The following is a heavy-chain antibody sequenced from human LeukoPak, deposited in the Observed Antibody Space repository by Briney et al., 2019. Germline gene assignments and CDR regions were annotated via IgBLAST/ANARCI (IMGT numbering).Heavy chain of an antibody. CDR2: IRYDGSNK. Sequence: GSLRLSCAASGFTFSSYGMHWVRQAPGKGLEWVAFIRYDGSNKYYADSVKGRFTISRDNSKNTLYLQMNSLRAEDTAVYYCAKGPYYYDSNDAFDIWGQGTMVTVSS. CDR1: GFTFSSYG. D-gene: IGHD3-22*01. V-gene: IGHV3-30*02. J-gene: IGHJ3*02. CDR3: AKGPYYYDSNDAFDI.